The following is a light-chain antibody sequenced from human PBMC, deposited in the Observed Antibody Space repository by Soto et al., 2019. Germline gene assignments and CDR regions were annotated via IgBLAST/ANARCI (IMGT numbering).Light chain of an antibody. J-gene: IGKJ5*01. CDR3: QQYKTYPIT. Sequence: DIQMTQSPSTLSASVGDRASITCRASQSISSWLAWYQQKPGKAPKLLVSKASSLQSGVPSRFSGSGSGTEFTLTISSLQPDDFASYYCQQYKTYPITFGQGTRLEI. CDR2: KAS. V-gene: IGKV1-5*03. CDR1: QSISSW.